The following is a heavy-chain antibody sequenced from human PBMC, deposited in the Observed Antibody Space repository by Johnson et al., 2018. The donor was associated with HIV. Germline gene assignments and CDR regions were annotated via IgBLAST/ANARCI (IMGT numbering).Heavy chain of an antibody. CDR2: IWYDGSNK. CDR1: GFTFGSYG. V-gene: IGHV3-33*01. Sequence: QVQLVESGGGVVQPGRSLRLSCAASGFTFGSYGMHWVRQAPGKGLEWVAVIWYDGSNKNYSDSVKGRFTISRDNSKNTLYLQMNSLRAEDTAVYYCARAIVTPDEVAFDIWGQGTLVTVSS. D-gene: IGHD5-18*01. J-gene: IGHJ3*02. CDR3: ARAIVTPDEVAFDI.